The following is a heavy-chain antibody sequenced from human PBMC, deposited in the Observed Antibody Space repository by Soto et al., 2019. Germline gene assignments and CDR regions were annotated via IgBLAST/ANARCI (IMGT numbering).Heavy chain of an antibody. D-gene: IGHD6-6*01. CDR1: GFTFSKAW. CDR3: TTDPAGGISAREVPDY. Sequence: ESWGGLVKPGGSLRLSCAVSGFTFSKAWMSWVRQAPGKGLEWVGRIKSKTSGGTTDYAAPVKGRFTISRDDSRNTLNLQMTSLKTADTAVYYCTTDPAGGISAREVPDYWGQGTLVTVSS. CDR2: IKSKTSGGTT. J-gene: IGHJ4*02. V-gene: IGHV3-15*01.